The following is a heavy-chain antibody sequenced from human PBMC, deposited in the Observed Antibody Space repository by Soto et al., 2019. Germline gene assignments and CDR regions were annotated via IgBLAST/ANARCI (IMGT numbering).Heavy chain of an antibody. CDR1: GYTFTSYG. CDR3: VREGRWFVELWAPYYYYGMDV. D-gene: IGHD3-10*01. J-gene: IGHJ6*02. V-gene: IGHV1-18*01. Sequence: QVQLVQSGAEVKKPGASVKVSCKASGYTFTSYGISWVRQAPGQGLEWMGWISAYNGNTNNAQKLQGRVTITTDTYTFTAPMEXRSLRSDETAYNYCVREGRWFVELWAPYYYYGMDVGGQGTTVTVSS. CDR2: ISAYNGNT.